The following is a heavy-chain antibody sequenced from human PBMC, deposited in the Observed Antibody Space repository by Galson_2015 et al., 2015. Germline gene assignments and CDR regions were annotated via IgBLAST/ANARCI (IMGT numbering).Heavy chain of an antibody. CDR3: AKDGQVATIRGWGYFDS. V-gene: IGHV3-9*01. CDR2: ISWNSGSI. J-gene: IGHJ4*02. Sequence: SLRLSCAASGFTFDDYAMHWVRQPPGKGLEWVSGISWNSGSIGYAASVKGRFTMSRDNAKKSLYLQMNSLRAEDTAFYYCAKDGQVATIRGWGYFDSWGQGTLVTVSS. CDR1: GFTFDDYA. D-gene: IGHD5-12*01.